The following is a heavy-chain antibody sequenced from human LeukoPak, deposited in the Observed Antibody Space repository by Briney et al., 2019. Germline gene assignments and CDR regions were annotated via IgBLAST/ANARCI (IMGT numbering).Heavy chain of an antibody. CDR2: IYYSGST. V-gene: IGHV4-31*03. CDR3: ARAGTDYGASVNWFDP. Sequence: SETLSLTCTVSGGSISSGGYYWSWIRQHPGQGLEWIGYIYYSGSTYYNPSLKSRVTISVDTSKNQFSLKLSSVTAADTAVYYCARAGTDYGASVNWFDPWGQGTLVTVSS. J-gene: IGHJ5*02. D-gene: IGHD4/OR15-4a*01. CDR1: GGSISSGGYY.